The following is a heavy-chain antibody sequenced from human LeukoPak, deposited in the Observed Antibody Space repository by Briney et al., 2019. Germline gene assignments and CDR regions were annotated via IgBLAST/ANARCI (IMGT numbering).Heavy chain of an antibody. CDR3: ARTPSSGFFDY. V-gene: IGHV4-59*01. Sequence: PSEALSLTCTVSGGSISGFYWSWIRQPPGKGLEWIGYIYYSGITDYRPSLKSRVTISVDTSKNHFSLKLSSVTAADTAMYYCARTPSSGFFDYWGQGTLVTVSS. CDR2: IYYSGIT. CDR1: GGSISGFY. D-gene: IGHD6-25*01. J-gene: IGHJ4*02.